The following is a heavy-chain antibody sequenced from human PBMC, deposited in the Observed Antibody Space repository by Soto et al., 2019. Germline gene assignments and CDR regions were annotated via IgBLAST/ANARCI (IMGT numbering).Heavy chain of an antibody. J-gene: IGHJ4*02. V-gene: IGHV3-33*01. CDR1: GFTFSSYG. D-gene: IGHD2-15*01. CDR3: ARAGSSGGSPLDY. CDR2: IWYDGSNK. Sequence: QVQLVESGGGVVQPGRSLRLSCAASGFTFSSYGMHWVRQAPGKGLEWVAVIWYDGSNKYYADSVKGRFTISRDNSKNTLYLQMNSLIAEDTAVYYCARAGSSGGSPLDYWGQGTLVTVSS.